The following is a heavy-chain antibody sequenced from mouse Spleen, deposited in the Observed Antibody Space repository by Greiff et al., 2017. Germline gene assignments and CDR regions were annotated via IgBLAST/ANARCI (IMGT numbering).Heavy chain of an antibody. CDR3: ARPRYSNYVFDY. J-gene: IGHJ2*01. CDR1: GYTFTSYW. V-gene: IGHV1-61*01. CDR2: IYPSDSET. D-gene: IGHD2-5*01. Sequence: QVQLQQPGAELVRPGSSVKLSCKASGYTFTSYWMDWVKQRPGQGLEWIGNIYPSDSETHYNQKFKDKATLTVDKSSSTAYMQLSGLTSEDSAVYYCARPRYSNYVFDYWGQGTTLTVSS.